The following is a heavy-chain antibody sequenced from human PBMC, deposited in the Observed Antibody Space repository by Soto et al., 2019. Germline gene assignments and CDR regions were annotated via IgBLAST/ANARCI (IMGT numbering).Heavy chain of an antibody. Sequence: ASVKVSCKASGYTFTNYDINWVRQATGQGLEWMGWMNPNNGHTGYAQKFQGRVTMTRNTSISTAYTELTSLRSGDTAIYYCVRIAAGGDYWGQGTLVTVSS. J-gene: IGHJ4*02. V-gene: IGHV1-8*01. CDR2: MNPNNGHT. CDR3: VRIAAGGDY. CDR1: GYTFTNYD. D-gene: IGHD6-13*01.